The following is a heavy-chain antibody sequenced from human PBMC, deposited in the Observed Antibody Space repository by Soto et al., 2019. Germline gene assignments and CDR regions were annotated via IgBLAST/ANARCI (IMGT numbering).Heavy chain of an antibody. CDR1: GFTFSSYW. J-gene: IGHJ4*02. D-gene: IGHD4-4*01. V-gene: IGHV3-74*01. CDR3: TRGLEIYRYFDY. CDR2: INTDGSST. Sequence: EVQLVESGGGLVQPGGSLRLSCAASGFTFSSYWMQWVRQAPGKGLEWVSRINTDGSSTVYADSVKGRFTISRDNSKNMLYVHMTSLGAEDTAVYYCTRGLEIYRYFDYWGEGMLVSVSS.